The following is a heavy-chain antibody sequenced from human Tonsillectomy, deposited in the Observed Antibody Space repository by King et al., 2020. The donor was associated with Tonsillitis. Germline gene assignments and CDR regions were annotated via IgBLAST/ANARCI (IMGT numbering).Heavy chain of an antibody. CDR2: IYPVDSYT. Sequence: VQLVESGAEVKKPGESLKISCKGSEYTFTSHWIGWVRQMPGKGLDWSGIIYPVDSYTRYSPSFQGQVTISADKSMNTAYVQWSSLKASDTAMYYFAGIYCSGGTCYQGAQDPTDAFDIWGQGTMVTVSS. V-gene: IGHV5-51*01. J-gene: IGHJ3*02. CDR1: EYTFTSHW. CDR3: AGIYCSGGTCYQGAQDPTDAFDI. D-gene: IGHD2-15*01.